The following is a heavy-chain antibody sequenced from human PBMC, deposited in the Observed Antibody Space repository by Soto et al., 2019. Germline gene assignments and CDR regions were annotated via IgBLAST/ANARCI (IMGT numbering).Heavy chain of an antibody. J-gene: IGHJ6*02. CDR1: GFSLSTSGMC. CDR3: ARIRSGSGSYFYYYGMDV. V-gene: IGHV2-70*01. Sequence: GSGPTLVNPTQTLTLTCTFSGFSLSTSGMCVSWIRQPPGKALEWLALIDWDDDKYYSTSLKTRLTISKDTSKNQVVLTMTNMDPVDTATYYCARIRSGSGSYFYYYGMDVWGQGTTVTVSS. D-gene: IGHD3-10*01. CDR2: IDWDDDK.